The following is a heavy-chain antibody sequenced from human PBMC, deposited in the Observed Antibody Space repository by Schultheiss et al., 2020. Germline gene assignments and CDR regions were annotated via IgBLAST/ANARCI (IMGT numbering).Heavy chain of an antibody. Sequence: GGSLRLSCAASGFTFSNNCIHWVRQAPGKGLVWVSRINSDGSSTSYADSVKGRFTISRDNARNTLYLQMNSLRVEDTAVYYCARKGTMVRGGDFDYWGQGTLVTVSS. CDR3: ARKGTMVRGGDFDY. J-gene: IGHJ4*02. CDR1: GFTFSNNC. D-gene: IGHD3-10*01. V-gene: IGHV3-74*01. CDR2: INSDGSST.